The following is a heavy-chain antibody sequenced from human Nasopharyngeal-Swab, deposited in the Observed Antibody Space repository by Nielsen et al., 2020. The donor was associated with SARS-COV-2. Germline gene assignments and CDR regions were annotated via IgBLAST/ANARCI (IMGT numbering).Heavy chain of an antibody. CDR1: GFTFSSYS. CDR2: ISSSSSYI. CDR3: ARDRSVGYGMDV. D-gene: IGHD2-15*01. Sequence: GGSLRLSCAASGFTFSSYSMNWVRQAPGKGLEWVSSISSSSSYIDYADSVKGRFTISRDNAKNSLYLQMNSLRAEDTAVYYCARDRSVGYGMDVWGQGTTVTVSS. V-gene: IGHV3-21*01. J-gene: IGHJ6*02.